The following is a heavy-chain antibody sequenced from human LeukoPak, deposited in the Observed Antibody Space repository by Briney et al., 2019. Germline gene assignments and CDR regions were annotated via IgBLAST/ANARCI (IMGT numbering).Heavy chain of an antibody. J-gene: IGHJ5*02. CDR1: GFTFSSYG. Sequence: GSLRLSCAASGFTFSSYGMHWVRQAPGKGLEWVAFIRYDGSNKYYADSVKGRFTISRDNSKNTLYLQMNSLRAEDTAVYYCARANWAVGIAAAPLDPWGQGTLVTVSS. D-gene: IGHD6-13*01. CDR2: IRYDGSNK. CDR3: ARANWAVGIAAAPLDP. V-gene: IGHV3-30*02.